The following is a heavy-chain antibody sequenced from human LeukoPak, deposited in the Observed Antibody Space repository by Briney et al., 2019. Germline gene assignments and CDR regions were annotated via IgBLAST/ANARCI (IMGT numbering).Heavy chain of an antibody. CDR2: ISWNSGSI. CDR3: ARGRFSYDSTGHSSFYY. D-gene: IGHD3-22*01. J-gene: IGHJ4*02. CDR1: GFTFDDYA. Sequence: GRSLRLSCAASGFTFDDYAMHWVRQAPGKGLEWVSGISWNSGSIGYADSVKGRFTISRDNAKNSLYLQMNSLRAEDTALYYCARGRFSYDSTGHSSFYYWGQGTLVTVSS. V-gene: IGHV3-9*01.